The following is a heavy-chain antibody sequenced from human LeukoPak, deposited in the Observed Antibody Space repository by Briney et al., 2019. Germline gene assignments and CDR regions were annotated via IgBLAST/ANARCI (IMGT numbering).Heavy chain of an antibody. J-gene: IGHJ3*02. V-gene: IGHV4-39*07. D-gene: IGHD6-19*01. CDR1: GGSISSSNYY. CDR3: ASYSVAGHGGAFDI. CDR2: VSYSGST. Sequence: SETLSLTCTVSGGSISSSNYYWGWIRQPPGKGLEWIGSVSYSGSTYYNPSLKSRVTISVDTSKNQFSLKLSSVTAADTAVYYCASYSVAGHGGAFDIWGQGTVVTVSS.